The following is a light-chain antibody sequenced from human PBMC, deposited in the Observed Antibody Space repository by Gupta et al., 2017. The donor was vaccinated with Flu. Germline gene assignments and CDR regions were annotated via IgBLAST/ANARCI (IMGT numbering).Light chain of an antibody. V-gene: IGLV2-18*02. J-gene: IGLJ1*01. Sequence: SVTISCTGTSSDVGTYNRVSWYQQPPGTAPKLIIYEVSKRPSGVPDRFSGSKSGHTASLTISGLQGEDEADYYCSSYTSSDTFVFGTGTKVTVL. CDR3: SSYTSSDTFV. CDR2: EVS. CDR1: SSDVGTYNR.